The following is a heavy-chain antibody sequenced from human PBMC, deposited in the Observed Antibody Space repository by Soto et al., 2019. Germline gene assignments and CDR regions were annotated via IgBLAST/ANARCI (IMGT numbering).Heavy chain of an antibody. CDR1: GFTFSNYA. Sequence: EVELLESGGGLVQPGGSLRLSCAASGFTFSNYAMTWARQAPGKGLEWVSSISGSSGSSYYADSVEGRFTISRDNSKNTLYLDMNSLRGEDTALYYCAKGMAATQYPSDYWGQGTLVTVSS. CDR2: ISGSSGSS. V-gene: IGHV3-23*01. D-gene: IGHD5-12*01. J-gene: IGHJ4*02. CDR3: AKGMAATQYPSDY.